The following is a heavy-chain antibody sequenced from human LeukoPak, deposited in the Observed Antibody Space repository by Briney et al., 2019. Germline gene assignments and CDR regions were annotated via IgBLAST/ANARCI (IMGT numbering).Heavy chain of an antibody. Sequence: GGSLRLSCAASGFTFSSYAMSWVRQAPGKGLEWVSAISGSGGSTYYADSVKGRFTISRDSSKNTLYLQMNSLRAEDTAVYYCAKESTPYGDYNIDYWGQGTLVTVSS. CDR3: AKESTPYGDYNIDY. J-gene: IGHJ4*02. CDR1: GFTFSSYA. D-gene: IGHD4-17*01. V-gene: IGHV3-23*01. CDR2: ISGSGGST.